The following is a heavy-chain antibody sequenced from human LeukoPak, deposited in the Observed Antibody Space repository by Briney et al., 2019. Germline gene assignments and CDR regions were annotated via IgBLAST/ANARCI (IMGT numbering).Heavy chain of an antibody. D-gene: IGHD5-18*01. J-gene: IGHJ3*02. V-gene: IGHV3-48*03. CDR1: GFTFSSYE. CDR2: ISSSGSTI. Sequence: GGSLRLSCAASGFTFSSYEMNWVRQAPGKGLEWVSYISSSGSTIYYADSVKGRFTISRDNAKNSLYLQMNSLRAEDMALYYCAKADTMTYDAFDMWGQGTMVTVSS. CDR3: AKADTMTYDAFDM.